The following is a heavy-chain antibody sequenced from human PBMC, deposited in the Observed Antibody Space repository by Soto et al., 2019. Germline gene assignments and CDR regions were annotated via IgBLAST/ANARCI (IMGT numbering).Heavy chain of an antibody. Sequence: PGGSLRLSCTASGFTFSNYGMHWVRQAPGKGLEWVAVISYDGSNKYNADSVKGRFTISRDNSKNTLYLQMNSLRAEDTAVYYCARDALMDVWGQGTTVTVSS. V-gene: IGHV3-30*03. CDR2: ISYDGSNK. CDR3: ARDALMDV. CDR1: GFTFSNYG. J-gene: IGHJ6*02.